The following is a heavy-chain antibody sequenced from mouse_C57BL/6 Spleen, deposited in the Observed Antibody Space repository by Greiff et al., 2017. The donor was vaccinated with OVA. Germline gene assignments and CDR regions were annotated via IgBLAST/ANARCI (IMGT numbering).Heavy chain of an antibody. D-gene: IGHD2-1*01. CDR1: GYTFTSYW. Sequence: QVQLKQPGAELVMPGASVKLSCKASGYTFTSYWMHWVKQRPGQGLEWIGEIDPSDSYTNYNQKFKGKSTLTVDKSSSTAYMQLSSLTSEDSAVYYCARGGYGNYERYAMDYWGQGTSVTVSS. CDR3: ARGGYGNYERYAMDY. J-gene: IGHJ4*01. V-gene: IGHV1-69*01. CDR2: IDPSDSYT.